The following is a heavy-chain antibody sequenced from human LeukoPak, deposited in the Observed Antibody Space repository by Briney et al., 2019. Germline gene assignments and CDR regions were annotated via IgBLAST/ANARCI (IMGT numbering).Heavy chain of an antibody. V-gene: IGHV4-4*07. Sequence: PSETLFLTCSVPGGSISTYYWSWIRQPAGRGLEWIGRIFASGTTYYNPSLNSRVAMSVDTSKNQFSLKLNSVTAADTAVYYCASTDANTAAAFDIWGQGTMVTVSS. D-gene: IGHD4-17*01. CDR1: GGSISTYY. CDR2: IFASGTT. CDR3: ASTDANTAAAFDI. J-gene: IGHJ3*02.